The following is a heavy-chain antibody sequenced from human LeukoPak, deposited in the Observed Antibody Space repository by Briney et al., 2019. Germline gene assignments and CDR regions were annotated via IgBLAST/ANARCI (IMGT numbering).Heavy chain of an antibody. D-gene: IGHD3-10*01. Sequence: GGSLSLSCAASGFTFSTYWMHWVRQAPRKELVWVSRITSDGTATSYADPVKGRFTISRNNAKHTLYLQMNSVRAEDTAVYYCARKPDYYGADYWGQGALVTVSS. J-gene: IGHJ4*02. V-gene: IGHV3-74*01. CDR2: ITSDGTAT. CDR1: GFTFSTYW. CDR3: ARKPDYYGADY.